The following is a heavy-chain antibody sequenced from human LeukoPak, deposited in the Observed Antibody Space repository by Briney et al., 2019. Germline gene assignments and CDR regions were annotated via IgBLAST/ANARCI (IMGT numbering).Heavy chain of an antibody. V-gene: IGHV4-4*07. D-gene: IGHD1-20*01. CDR2: IYTSGST. CDR1: GGSISSYY. Sequence: SETLSLTCTVSGGSISSYYWSWIRQPAGKGLEWVGRIYTSGSTNYNPSLKSRVTMSVDTSKNQFSLKLGSVAAADTAVYYCARGPYNWNQMDGCFDPWGQGTLVTVSS. J-gene: IGHJ5*02. CDR3: ARGPYNWNQMDGCFDP.